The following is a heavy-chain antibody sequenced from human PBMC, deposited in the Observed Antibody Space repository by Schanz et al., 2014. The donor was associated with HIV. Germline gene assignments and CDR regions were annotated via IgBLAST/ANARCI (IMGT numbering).Heavy chain of an antibody. CDR3: AKGGPTVLXGFDQ. CDR1: GFTFRTDW. Sequence: EVQLLESGGGLVQPGGSLRLSCAASGFTFRTDWMSWVRQAPGKGLEWVANINQYGSEKHYVDSVKGRFTISRDNAKNSLYLQMNSLRAEDTAVYYCAKGGPTVLXGFDQWGQGTLVTVSS. J-gene: IGHJ4*02. CDR2: INQYGSEK. D-gene: IGHD4-17*01. V-gene: IGHV3-7*01.